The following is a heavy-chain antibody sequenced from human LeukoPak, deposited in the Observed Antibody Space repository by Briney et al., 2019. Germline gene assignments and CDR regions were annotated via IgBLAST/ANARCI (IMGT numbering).Heavy chain of an antibody. CDR2: ISPNNCVT. D-gene: IGHD3-16*01. CDR3: AKDDVPQSSLGELTPWGVFDY. J-gene: IGHJ4*02. V-gene: IGHV1-2*02. CDR1: VYTLTGYY. Sequence: ASVQVSCKASVYTLTGYYIHWLRQAPGQGRDGMGWISPNNCVTNSAQRCQGRVTMTRDTSISTAYMELSSLRSDDTAVYYCAKDDVPQSSLGELTPWGVFDYWGQGALVTVSS.